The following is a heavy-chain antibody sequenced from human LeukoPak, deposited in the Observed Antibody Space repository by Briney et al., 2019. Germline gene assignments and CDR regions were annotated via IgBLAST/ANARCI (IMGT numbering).Heavy chain of an antibody. D-gene: IGHD2-2*01. CDR2: LSGSGGST. CDR3: AKDSKYCSSTSCYSYFDY. J-gene: IGHJ4*02. V-gene: IGHV3-23*01. CDR1: GFTFNSYA. Sequence: GGSLRLSCASSGFTFNSYAMNWAPQAPGKALEWVSGLSGSGGSTHYADSVKGRFTISSDNSENTLYLQMDSLRAEDTAVYYCAKDSKYCSSTSCYSYFDYWGEETLVTVSS.